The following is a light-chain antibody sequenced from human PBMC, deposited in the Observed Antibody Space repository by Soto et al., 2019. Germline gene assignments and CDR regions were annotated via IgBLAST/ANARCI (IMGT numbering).Light chain of an antibody. J-gene: IGKJ2*01. CDR1: QSVSASF. CDR2: GAS. CDR3: QQYGTSPPEYT. Sequence: EIVLTQSPGTLSLSPGERATLSCRASQSVSASFLAWYQQKPGQAPRLLIYGASSRATGIPDRFSGGGSETDFTLTISRLEPEDSAVYYCQQYGTSPPEYTFGQGTKLEIK. V-gene: IGKV3-20*01.